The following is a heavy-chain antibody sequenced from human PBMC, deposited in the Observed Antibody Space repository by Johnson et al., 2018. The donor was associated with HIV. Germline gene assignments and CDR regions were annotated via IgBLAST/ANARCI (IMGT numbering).Heavy chain of an antibody. V-gene: IGHV3-74*02. CDR1: GFTFSSYW. J-gene: IGHJ3*02. D-gene: IGHD3-16*01. Sequence: VQLVESGGGLVQPGGSLRLSCAASGFTFSSYWMHWVRQAPGKGLVWVSRVNSDGSSTSYADSVKGRFTTSRDNAKNTLYLQMNSLRAEDTAVYYCARGGARPYDAFDIWGQGTMVTVSS. CDR2: VNSDGSST. CDR3: ARGGARPYDAFDI.